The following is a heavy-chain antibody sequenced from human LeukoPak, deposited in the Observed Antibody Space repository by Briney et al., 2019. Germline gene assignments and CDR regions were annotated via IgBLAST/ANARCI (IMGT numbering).Heavy chain of an antibody. Sequence: GGSLRLSCAASGFTVSSNYMSWVRQAPGKGLEWVSIIYSGGSTFYADSVKGRFTISRDNSKNTLYLQMNSLRAEDTAVYYCARVSNWNLDYWGQGTLVTVSS. CDR2: IYSGGST. D-gene: IGHD1-1*01. J-gene: IGHJ4*02. V-gene: IGHV3-53*01. CDR3: ARVSNWNLDY. CDR1: GFTVSSNY.